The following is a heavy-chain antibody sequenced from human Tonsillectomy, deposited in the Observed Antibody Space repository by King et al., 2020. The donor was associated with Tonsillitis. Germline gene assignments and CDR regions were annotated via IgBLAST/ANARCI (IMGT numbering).Heavy chain of an antibody. CDR1: GFTFSSYS. V-gene: IGHV3-21*01. CDR3: ARTGDDIFTGYYMSRTDYNGFDP. Sequence: VQLVESGGGLVKPGGSLRLSCAASGFTFSSYSMNWVRQAPGKGLEWVSSISSSSSYIYYADSVKGRFTISRDNAKNSLYLQMNSLRAEDTAVYYCARTGDDIFTGYYMSRTDYNGFDPWGQGTLVTVSS. J-gene: IGHJ5*02. D-gene: IGHD3-9*01. CDR2: ISSSSSYI.